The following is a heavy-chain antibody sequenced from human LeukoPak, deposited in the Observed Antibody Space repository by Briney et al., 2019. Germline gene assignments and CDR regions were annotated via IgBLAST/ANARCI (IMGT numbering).Heavy chain of an antibody. CDR1: GFTFSSYA. J-gene: IGHJ4*02. D-gene: IGHD3-22*01. Sequence: GGSLRLSCAASGFTFSSYAMSWVRQAPGKGLEWVSAISGSGGSTYYADSVKGRFTISRDNSKNTLYLQMNSLRAEDTAVYYCAKSDTYYYDSSGYYSSMALDYWGQGTLVTVSS. CDR2: ISGSGGST. V-gene: IGHV3-23*01. CDR3: AKSDTYYYDSSGYYSSMALDY.